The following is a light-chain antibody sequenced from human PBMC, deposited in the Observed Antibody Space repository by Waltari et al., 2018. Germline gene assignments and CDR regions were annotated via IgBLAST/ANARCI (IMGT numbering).Light chain of an antibody. J-gene: IGLJ2*01. CDR3: QTWDSGTYVV. V-gene: IGLV3-1*01. CDR2: QDS. CDR1: TLGNKY. Sequence: SRELTQPPSLSVSPGQTASITCSGDTLGNKYTSWYQQRPGQSPVVVIFQDSKRPSGIPERFSGSNSGNTATLTISGTQAMDEAEYYCQTWDSGTYVVFGGGTKLTVL.